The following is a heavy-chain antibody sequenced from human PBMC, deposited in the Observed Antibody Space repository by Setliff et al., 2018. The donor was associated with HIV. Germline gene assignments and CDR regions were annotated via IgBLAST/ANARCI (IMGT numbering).Heavy chain of an antibody. D-gene: IGHD3-3*02. CDR3: ARLGPLGYYYYMDV. Sequence: GESLTISCKGSGYSFSSHWIGWVRQLPGKGLEWSGIIYPADSKTTYSPSFQGQVTISVDKSIRATYLPWSSLKASDTAMFYCARLGPLGYYYYMDVWGNGTTVTVSS. V-gene: IGHV5-51*01. CDR1: GYSFSSHW. CDR2: IYPADSKT. J-gene: IGHJ6*03.